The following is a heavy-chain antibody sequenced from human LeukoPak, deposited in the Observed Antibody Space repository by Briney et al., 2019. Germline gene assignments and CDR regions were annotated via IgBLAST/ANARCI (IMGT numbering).Heavy chain of an antibody. CDR1: GGSISSFY. J-gene: IGHJ3*02. V-gene: IGHV4-59*01. CDR2: IYYSGST. Sequence: PSETLSLTCTVSGGSISSFYWSWIRQPPGKGLEWIGYIYYSGSTNYNPSLKSRVTISVDTSKSQFSLKLSSVTAADTAVYYCATGGYQLLADAFDIWGQGTMVTVSS. D-gene: IGHD2-2*01. CDR3: ATGGYQLLADAFDI.